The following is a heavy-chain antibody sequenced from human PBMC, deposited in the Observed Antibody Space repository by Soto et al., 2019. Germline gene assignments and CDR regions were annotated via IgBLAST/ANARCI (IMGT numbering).Heavy chain of an antibody. V-gene: IGHV4-31*03. CDR2: IYYSGST. CDR1: GGSISSGGYY. CDR3: ARAAAGTQGWFDP. J-gene: IGHJ5*02. Sequence: SETLSLTCTVSGGSISSGGYYWSWIRQHPGKGLEWIGYIYYSGSTYYNPSLKSRVTISVDTSKNQFSLKLSSVTAADTAVYYCARAAAGTQGWFDPWGQGTLVTVSS. D-gene: IGHD6-13*01.